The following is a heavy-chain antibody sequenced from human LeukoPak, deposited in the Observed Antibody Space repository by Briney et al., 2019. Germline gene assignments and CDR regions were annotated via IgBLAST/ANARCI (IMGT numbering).Heavy chain of an antibody. D-gene: IGHD3-22*01. CDR3: ARDWNYYDSSGYYNWFDP. J-gene: IGHJ5*02. CDR2: INPNSGGT. Sequence: GASVKVSCKASGYTFTGYYMHWVRQAPGQGLEWMGWINPNSGGTNYAQKFQGRVTMTRDTSISTAYMELSRLRSDDTAVYYCARDWNYYDSSGYYNWFDPWGQGTLVTVSS. CDR1: GYTFTGYY. V-gene: IGHV1-2*02.